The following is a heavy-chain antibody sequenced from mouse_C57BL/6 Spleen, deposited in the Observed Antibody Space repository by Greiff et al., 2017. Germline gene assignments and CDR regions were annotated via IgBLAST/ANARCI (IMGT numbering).Heavy chain of an antibody. J-gene: IGHJ2*01. Sequence: VQLQQSGPELVKPGASVTIPCKASGYTFTDYNMDWVKQSHGKSLEWIGDINPNNGGTIYNQKFKGKATLTVDKSSSTAYMELRSLTSEDTAGYYCARGEGYDGYYFDYWGQGTTLTVSS. CDR3: ARGEGYDGYYFDY. D-gene: IGHD2-2*01. V-gene: IGHV1-18*01. CDR1: GYTFTDYN. CDR2: INPNNGGT.